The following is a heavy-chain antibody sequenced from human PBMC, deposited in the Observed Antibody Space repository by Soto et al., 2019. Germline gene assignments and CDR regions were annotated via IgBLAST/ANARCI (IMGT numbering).Heavy chain of an antibody. Sequence: GCLGRAGTASGCTFSNYEMNWVRQAPGKGLEWISYISSRGTVKYHADSVKGRFTISRDNAKNSLYLQMNSLRAEDTAVYYCTRYRWFDAWGQGTLVTVSS. CDR3: TRYRWFDA. CDR2: ISSRGTVK. J-gene: IGHJ5*02. CDR1: GCTFSNYE. V-gene: IGHV3-48*03. D-gene: IGHD3-16*02.